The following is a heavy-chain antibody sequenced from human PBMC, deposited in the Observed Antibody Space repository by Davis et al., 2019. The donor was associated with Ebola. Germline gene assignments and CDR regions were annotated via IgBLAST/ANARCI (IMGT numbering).Heavy chain of an antibody. V-gene: IGHV1-3*01. CDR3: ARGGSGSYVLQH. CDR1: GYTFTSYA. Sequence: ASVQVSCKASGYTFTSYAMHWVRQAPGQRLEWMGWINAGNGNTKYSQKFQGRVTITRDTSASTAYMGLSSLRSEDTAVYYCARGGSGSYVLQHWGQGTLVTVSS. J-gene: IGHJ1*01. CDR2: INAGNGNT. D-gene: IGHD1-26*01.